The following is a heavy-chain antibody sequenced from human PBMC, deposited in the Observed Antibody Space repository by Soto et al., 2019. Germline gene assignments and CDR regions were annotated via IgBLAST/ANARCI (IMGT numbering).Heavy chain of an antibody. CDR2: INPSVGST. Sequence: QVQLVQSGAEVKKPGASVKVSCKASGYFFASYSMHCVRQAPGHGLEWMGMINPSVGSTIYVEKCQGRVTMNRDTATSKVYMELSSLRSEDRAVYYCARESAGRDEFESSGDFDYWGQGNLVTVSS. CDR1: GYFFASYS. CDR3: ARESAGRDEFESSGDFDY. D-gene: IGHD3-22*01. J-gene: IGHJ4*02. V-gene: IGHV1-46*01.